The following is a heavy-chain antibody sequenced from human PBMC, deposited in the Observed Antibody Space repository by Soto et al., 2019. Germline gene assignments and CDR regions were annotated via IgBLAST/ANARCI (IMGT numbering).Heavy chain of an antibody. Sequence: ASVKVSCKASGYTFTSYDINWVRQATGQGLEWMGWMNPNSGNTGYAQKFQGRVTMTRNTSISTAYMELSSLRSEDTAVYYCASSRSAGYSSGWYVRNAFDIWGQGTMVTVSS. D-gene: IGHD6-19*01. V-gene: IGHV1-8*01. J-gene: IGHJ3*02. CDR2: MNPNSGNT. CDR3: ASSRSAGYSSGWYVRNAFDI. CDR1: GYTFTSYD.